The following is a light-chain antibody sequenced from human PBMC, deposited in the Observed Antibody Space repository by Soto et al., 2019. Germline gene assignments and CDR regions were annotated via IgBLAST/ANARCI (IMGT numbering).Light chain of an antibody. CDR1: QNAGNA. CDR2: SPS. CDR3: QQRSNWPPT. J-gene: IGKJ4*01. V-gene: IGKV3-11*01. Sequence: EIVLTQSPATLSLSPGERATLSCRASQNAGNALLWYHQKRGQAPRLLIYSPSNRATGIPTRFGGSGSGTDFTLTISSLAPEDVAAYYCQQRSNWPPTFGGGTKVEIK.